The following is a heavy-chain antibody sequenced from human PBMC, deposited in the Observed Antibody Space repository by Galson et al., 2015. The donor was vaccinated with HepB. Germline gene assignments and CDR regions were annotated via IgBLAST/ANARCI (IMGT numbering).Heavy chain of an antibody. CDR3: AKDCGLGYCTGGVCYPRLPPACV. J-gene: IGHJ6*04. D-gene: IGHD2-8*02. CDR1: GFTFDDYA. Sequence: SLRLSCAASGFTFDDYAMHWVRQAPGKGLEWVSGISWNSGSIGYADSVKGRFTISRDNAKNSLYLQMNSLRAEDTALYYCAKDCGLGYCTGGVCYPRLPPACVWGKGTTVTVSS. CDR2: ISWNSGSI. V-gene: IGHV3-9*01.